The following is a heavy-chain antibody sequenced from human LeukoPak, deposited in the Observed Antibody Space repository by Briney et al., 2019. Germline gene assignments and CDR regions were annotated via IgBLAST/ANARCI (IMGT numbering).Heavy chain of an antibody. CDR1: GGSISGYY. D-gene: IGHD2/OR15-2a*01. V-gene: IGHV4-4*07. CDR3: ARGLSASYDFNWFDS. J-gene: IGHJ5*01. CDR2: INTSGTT. Sequence: SETLSLTCTVSGGSISGYYCSWIRQPAGKGPEWMVRINTSGTTRYDPSLKSRVTMSVDTSKNQFSLKLTSVTAADTAVYYCARGLSASYDFNWFDSWGQGTLVTVSS.